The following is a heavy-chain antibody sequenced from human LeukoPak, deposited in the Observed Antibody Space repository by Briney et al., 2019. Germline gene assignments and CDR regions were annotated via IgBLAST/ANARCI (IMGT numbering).Heavy chain of an antibody. V-gene: IGHV3-30*18. CDR1: GFTFSSYG. Sequence: PGGSLRLSCAASGFTFSSYGMHWVRQAPGKGLEWVAVISYDGSNKYYADSVKGRFTISRDNSKNTLYLQMNSLRAEDTAVYYCAKEVAATIFGVVINPNDYWGQGTLVTVSS. CDR3: AKEVAATIFGVVINPNDY. D-gene: IGHD3-3*01. J-gene: IGHJ4*02. CDR2: ISYDGSNK.